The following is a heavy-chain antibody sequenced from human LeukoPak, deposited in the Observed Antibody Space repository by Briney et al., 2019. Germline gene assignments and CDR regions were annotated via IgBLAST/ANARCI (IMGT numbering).Heavy chain of an antibody. J-gene: IGHJ4*02. Sequence: PGGSLRLSCAASGFTFSSYWMSWVRQAPGKGLEWVANIKQDGSEKEHGDSVKGRFTISRDNAKNSLNLQMNSLRAEDTAVYYCAGALGWLPENYWGQGTLVTVSS. D-gene: IGHD5-24*01. CDR2: IKQDGSEK. CDR1: GFTFSSYW. CDR3: AGALGWLPENY. V-gene: IGHV3-7*01.